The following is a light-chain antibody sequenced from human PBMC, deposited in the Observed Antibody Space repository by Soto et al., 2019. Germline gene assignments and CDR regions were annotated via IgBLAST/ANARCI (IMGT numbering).Light chain of an antibody. V-gene: IGKV1-5*01. CDR2: DAS. J-gene: IGKJ3*01. Sequence: DIQMTQSPSTLSASVGDRVTITCRASQSISRSLAWYQQKSGKAPKLLIYDASSLESGVPSRFSGSGFGTEFTLTIRGLQPDDFATYYGQQYQSYFLTFGPGTTVDMK. CDR3: QQYQSYFLT. CDR1: QSISRS.